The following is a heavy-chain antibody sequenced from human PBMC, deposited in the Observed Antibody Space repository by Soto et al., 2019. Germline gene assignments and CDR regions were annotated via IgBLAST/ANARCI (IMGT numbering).Heavy chain of an antibody. CDR2: ISYDGSNK. V-gene: IGHV3-30-3*01. Sequence: GGSLTLSCAASGFTFSSYAMHWVRQAPGKGLEWVAVISYDGSNKYYAGSVKGRFTISRDNSKNTLYLQMNSLRAEDTAVYYCAREGPYSYGPYYFDYWGQGTLVTVSS. J-gene: IGHJ4*02. CDR1: GFTFSSYA. CDR3: AREGPYSYGPYYFDY. D-gene: IGHD5-18*01.